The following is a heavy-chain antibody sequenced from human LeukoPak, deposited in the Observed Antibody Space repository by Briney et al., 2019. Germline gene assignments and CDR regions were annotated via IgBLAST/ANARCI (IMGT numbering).Heavy chain of an antibody. CDR2: ISGSGGST. V-gene: IGHV3-23*01. CDR3: AKSVLRFLEWFQNCGMDV. CDR1: GFTFSSYA. J-gene: IGHJ6*02. Sequence: GGSLRLSCAASGFTFSSYAMSWVRQAPGKGLEWVSAISGSGGSTYYADSVKGRFTISRDNSKNTLYLQMNSLRAEDTAVYYCAKSVLRFLEWFQNCGMDVWGQGTTVTVSS. D-gene: IGHD3-3*01.